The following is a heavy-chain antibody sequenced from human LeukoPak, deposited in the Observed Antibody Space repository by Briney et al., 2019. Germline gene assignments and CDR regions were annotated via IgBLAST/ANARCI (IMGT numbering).Heavy chain of an antibody. J-gene: IGHJ3*01. CDR3: ARLPGCSGSSCYRSFDL. Sequence: SETLSLTCTVSGGSISSYYWSWIRQPPGKGLEWIGYSHYSGSTNYNPSLRSRVIISVDTSRDQVSLKLSSVTAADTAVYYCARLPGCSGSSCYRSFDLWGQGTMVTVSS. D-gene: IGHD2-15*01. V-gene: IGHV4-59*08. CDR2: SHYSGST. CDR1: GGSISSYY.